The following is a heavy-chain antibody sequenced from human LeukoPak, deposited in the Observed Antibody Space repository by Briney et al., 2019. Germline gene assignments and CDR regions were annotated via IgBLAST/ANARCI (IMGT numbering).Heavy chain of an antibody. V-gene: IGHV4-4*02. CDR3: ARGERGIRGVPNKALHFDY. CDR1: GGSISSTNW. Sequence: PSETLSLTCGVSGGSISSTNWWSWVRQPPGQGLEWIGEISLTGRTNYNPSLKSRVTISKDMSKKQFSLKLTSVTAADTAVYYCARGERGIRGVPNKALHFDYWGQGTLVTVSS. D-gene: IGHD3-10*01. J-gene: IGHJ4*02. CDR2: ISLTGRT.